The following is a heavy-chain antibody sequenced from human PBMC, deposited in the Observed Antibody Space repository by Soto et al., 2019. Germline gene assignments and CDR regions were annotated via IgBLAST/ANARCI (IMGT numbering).Heavy chain of an antibody. V-gene: IGHV1-69*01. CDR3: GIGGGRFLEHYGMDV. Sequence: QVQLVQSGAEVKKPGSSVKVSCKASGGTFSSYAISWVRQAPGQGLEWMGGIIPIFGTANYAQKFQGRGRITADETTSPANMVLSGLRSEDRAVYNCGIGGGRFLEHYGMDVWGKGTTVPAS. D-gene: IGHD3-3*01. J-gene: IGHJ6*04. CDR2: IIPIFGTA. CDR1: GGTFSSYA.